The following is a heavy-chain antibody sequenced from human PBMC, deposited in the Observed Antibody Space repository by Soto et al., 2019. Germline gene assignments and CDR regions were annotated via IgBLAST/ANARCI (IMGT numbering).Heavy chain of an antibody. Sequence: QVQLQESGPGLVKPSETLSLTCTVSGGSISSYYWSWIRQPAGKGLEWIGRIYTGGSTNYSPSLKCRVTMSVDTSKNQFSLRLTSVTAADTAVYYCARASVGPPGGGSWTMPFDIWGRGTLVTVSS. CDR1: GGSISSYY. CDR2: IYTGGST. D-gene: IGHD2-15*01. CDR3: ARASVGPPGGGSWTMPFDI. J-gene: IGHJ4*02. V-gene: IGHV4-4*07.